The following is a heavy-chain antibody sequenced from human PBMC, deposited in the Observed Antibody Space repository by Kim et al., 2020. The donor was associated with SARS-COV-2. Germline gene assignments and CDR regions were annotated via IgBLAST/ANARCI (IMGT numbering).Heavy chain of an antibody. CDR1: GGSFSGYY. J-gene: IGHJ6*02. CDR2: INHGGST. CDR3: ARGQHGAVAGTLLHYSYYGMVV. Sequence: SETLSLTCAVSGGSFSGYYLSWIRQPPGKGLEWIGEINHGGSTNYNPSLKSLVTISVDTSKNQFSLKLSPVTAADTAVYYCARGQHGAVAGTLLHYSYYGMVVGGQGTTVTVSS. V-gene: IGHV4-34*01. D-gene: IGHD6-19*01.